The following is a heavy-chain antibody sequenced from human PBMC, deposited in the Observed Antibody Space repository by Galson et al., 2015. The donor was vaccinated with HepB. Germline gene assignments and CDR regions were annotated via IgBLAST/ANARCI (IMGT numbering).Heavy chain of an antibody. Sequence: SLRLSCAASGFTFSSYWMHWVRQAPGKGLVWVSRINSDGSSTSYADSVKGRFTISRDNAKNTLYLQMNSLRAEDTAVYYCARGEDCSSSSCYQNGLQHWGQGTLVPSPQ. CDR2: INSDGSST. D-gene: IGHD2-2*01. CDR1: GFTFSSYW. V-gene: IGHV3-74*01. J-gene: IGHJ1*01. CDR3: ARGEDCSSSSCYQNGLQH.